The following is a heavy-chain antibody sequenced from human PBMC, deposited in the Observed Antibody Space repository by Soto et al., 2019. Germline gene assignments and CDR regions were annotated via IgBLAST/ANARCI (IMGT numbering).Heavy chain of an antibody. CDR1: GYNFAGYW. Sequence: GESLKISCKGSGYNFAGYWIAWVRQMPGKGLELMGIIYPSDSDTRYRPSFQGQVTISADKSINTAYLQWSSLRASDTAIYYCARLGGSYISFWGPGTLVTVSS. D-gene: IGHD1-26*01. V-gene: IGHV5-51*01. CDR3: ARLGGSYISF. CDR2: IYPSDSDT. J-gene: IGHJ4*02.